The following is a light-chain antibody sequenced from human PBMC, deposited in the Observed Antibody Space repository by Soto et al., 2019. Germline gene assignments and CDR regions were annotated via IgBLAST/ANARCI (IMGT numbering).Light chain of an antibody. CDR2: GIS. Sequence: EVVMTQSPATLSVSPGETATLSCRASQSLTTYLAWYQQKPDQAPRLLIYGISTRATDVPARFSGSGSGTEFTLTISSLQSEDFAVYFCQQYNNWPFSFGQGTRLEIK. V-gene: IGKV3-15*01. CDR3: QQYNNWPFS. J-gene: IGKJ5*01. CDR1: QSLTTY.